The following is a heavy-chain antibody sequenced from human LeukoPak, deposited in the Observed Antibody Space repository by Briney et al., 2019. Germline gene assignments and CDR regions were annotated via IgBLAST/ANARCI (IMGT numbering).Heavy chain of an antibody. V-gene: IGHV3-21*01. CDR3: AREIRYYSGSKCYLFDY. CDR1: GFTFSSYS. D-gene: IGHD2-15*01. Sequence: PGGSLRLSCTASGFTFSSYSMNWVRQAPGKGLEWVSSISSGSTYIYYADSVKGRFTVSRDNAENSLYLQMNSLRAEDTAVYYCAREIRYYSGSKCYLFDYWGQGALVTVSS. CDR2: ISSGSTYI. J-gene: IGHJ4*02.